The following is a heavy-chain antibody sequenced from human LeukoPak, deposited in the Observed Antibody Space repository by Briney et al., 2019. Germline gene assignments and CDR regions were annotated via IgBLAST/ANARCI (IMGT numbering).Heavy chain of an antibody. CDR1: GYTFTGYY. CDR2: MNPNSGNT. J-gene: IGHJ4*02. D-gene: IGHD3-3*01. CDR3: ARSLRGGYYDFWSGYYTGLDY. V-gene: IGHV1-8*02. Sequence: ASVTVSCKASGYTFTGYYMHWVRQAPGQGLEWMGWMNPNSGNTGYAQKFQGRVTMTRNTSISTAYMELSSLRSEDTAVYYCARSLRGGYYDFWSGYYTGLDYWGQGTLVTVSS.